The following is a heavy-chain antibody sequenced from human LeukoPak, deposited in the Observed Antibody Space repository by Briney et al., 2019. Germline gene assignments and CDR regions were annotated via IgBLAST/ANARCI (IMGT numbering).Heavy chain of an antibody. CDR1: GGTFSTYA. CDR2: IIPILSQV. V-gene: IGHV1-69*11. Sequence: SVKVSCKASGGTFSTYAMNWVRQAPGHGLEWMGRIIPILSQVNYAQKFQGRVSITADESTSTAYMDHSSLRSEDTAVYYCVTGGAYRDAFDIWGQGTMVIVSS. CDR3: VTGGAYRDAFDI. J-gene: IGHJ3*02. D-gene: IGHD3-10*01.